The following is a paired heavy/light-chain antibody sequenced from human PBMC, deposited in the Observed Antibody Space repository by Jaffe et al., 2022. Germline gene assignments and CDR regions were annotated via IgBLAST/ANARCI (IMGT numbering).Light chain of an antibody. Sequence: QSALTQPPSASGSPGQSVTISCTGTSSDVGGYNYVSWYQQHPGKAPKLMIHEVSKRPSGVPDRFSGSKSGNTASLTVSGLQAEDEADYYCSSYAGSYKVFGTGTKVTVL. V-gene: IGLV2-8*01. CDR1: SSDVGGYNY. CDR3: SSYAGSYKV. J-gene: IGLJ1*01. CDR2: EVS.
Heavy chain of an antibody. Sequence: EVQLVESGGGLVQPGGSLRLSCAASGFTFSSYDMNWVRQAPGKGLECISYISYSGSTIYYADSVKGRFTISRDNAKNSLYLQMNSLRAEDTAVYYCARGQTSVDPWGQGTLVTVSS. D-gene: IGHD3-10*01. CDR1: GFTFSSYD. CDR3: ARGQTSVDP. V-gene: IGHV3-48*03. J-gene: IGHJ5*02. CDR2: ISYSGSTI.